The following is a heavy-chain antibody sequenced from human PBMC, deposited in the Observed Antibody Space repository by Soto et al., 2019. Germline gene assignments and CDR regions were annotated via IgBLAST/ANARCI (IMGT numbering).Heavy chain of an antibody. V-gene: IGHV4-34*01. CDR3: ARGPIRFHH. CDR2: INHSGST. CDR1: GGCFSGYY. Sequence: QVQLQQWGAGLLKPSETLSLTCAVYGGCFSGYYWSWIRQPPGKGLEWIGEINHSGSTNYNPSHKSRVAILVDTSKNQFSLKLSSVTAADTAVYYCARGPIRFHHWGQGTLVTVSS. J-gene: IGHJ1*01. D-gene: IGHD2-21*01.